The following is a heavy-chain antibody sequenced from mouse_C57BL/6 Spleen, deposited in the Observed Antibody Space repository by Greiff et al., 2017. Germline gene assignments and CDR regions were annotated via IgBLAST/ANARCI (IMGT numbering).Heavy chain of an antibody. V-gene: IGHV5-16*01. CDR1: GFTFSDYY. CDR2: INYDGSST. CDR3: ARERGTTVVRSRYWYFDV. Sequence: VQLKESEGGLVQPGSSMKLSCTASGFTFSDYYMAWVRQVPEKGLEWVANINYDGSSTYYLDSLKSRFIISRDNAKNILYLQMSSLKSEDTATYYCARERGTTVVRSRYWYFDVWGPGTTVTVSS. D-gene: IGHD1-1*01. J-gene: IGHJ1*01.